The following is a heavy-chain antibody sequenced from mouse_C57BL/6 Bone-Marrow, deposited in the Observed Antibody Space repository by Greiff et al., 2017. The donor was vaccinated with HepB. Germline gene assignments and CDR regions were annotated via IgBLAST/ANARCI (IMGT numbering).Heavy chain of an antibody. CDR1: GYTFTSYG. Sequence: QVHVKQSGAELARPGASVKLSCKASGYTFTSYGISWVKQRTGQGLEWIGEIYPRSGNTYYNEKFKGKATLTADKSSSTAYMELRSLTSEDSAVYFCARGPYLAWFAYWGQGTLVTVSA. J-gene: IGHJ3*01. CDR3: ARGPYLAWFAY. D-gene: IGHD5-5*01. V-gene: IGHV1-81*01. CDR2: IYPRSGNT.